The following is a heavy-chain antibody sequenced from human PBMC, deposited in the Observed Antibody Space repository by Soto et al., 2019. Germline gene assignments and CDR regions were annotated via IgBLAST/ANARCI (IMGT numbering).Heavy chain of an antibody. CDR1: GGTFGSYA. V-gene: IGHV1-69*06. Sequence: GAPVKASCKDSGGTFGSYAISWARQAPGQGLEWMGGIIPIFGTTTYAQKFQGRVTMTGDNSRSTAYMELSSPRSEDTAVFFCARGRDGSSRSALAYWGQGSLVPVSP. D-gene: IGHD6-13*01. CDR3: ARGRDGSSRSALAY. J-gene: IGHJ4*02. CDR2: IIPIFGTT.